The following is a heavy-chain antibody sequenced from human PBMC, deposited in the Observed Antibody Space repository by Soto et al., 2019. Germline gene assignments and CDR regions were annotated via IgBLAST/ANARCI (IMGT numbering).Heavy chain of an antibody. CDR1: GYTFTSYG. Sequence: ASVKVSCKASGYTFTSYGISWVRQAPGQGLEWMGWISAYNGKTNYAQKLQGRVTMTTDTSTSTAYMELRSLRFDDTAVYYCARRSSGWYYFDYWGQGTLVTVSS. D-gene: IGHD6-19*01. J-gene: IGHJ4*02. V-gene: IGHV1-18*01. CDR2: ISAYNGKT. CDR3: ARRSSGWYYFDY.